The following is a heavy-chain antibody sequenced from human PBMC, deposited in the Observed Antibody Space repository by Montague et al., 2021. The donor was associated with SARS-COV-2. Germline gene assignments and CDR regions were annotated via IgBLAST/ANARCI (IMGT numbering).Heavy chain of an antibody. CDR1: GGSISGYY. CDR3: AREYRIELWQTNWYYGL. D-gene: IGHD5-18*01. Sequence: SETLSLTCTVSGGSISGYYWSWIRQPPGKGLEWIGYIYHSGNTKYNPSLKSRVSISADTSKNQFSLRLSSMTAADTAVYYCAREYRIELWQTNWYYGLWGRGTLVPVSS. V-gene: IGHV4-59*01. CDR2: IYHSGNT. J-gene: IGHJ2*01.